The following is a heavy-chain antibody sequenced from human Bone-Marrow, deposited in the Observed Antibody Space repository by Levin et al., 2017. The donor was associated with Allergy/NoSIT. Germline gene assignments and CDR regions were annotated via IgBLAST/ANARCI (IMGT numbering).Heavy chain of an antibody. CDR3: ARAWITAADHPLQKTNWYFDL. Sequence: TPSETLSLTCAVSGGSISSGGYSWSWIRQPPGKGLEWIGYIYHSGSTYYNPSLKSRVTISVDRSKNQFSLKLSSVTAADTAVYYCARAWITAADHPLQKTNWYFDLWGRGTLVTVSS. CDR1: GGSISSGGYS. V-gene: IGHV4-30-2*01. D-gene: IGHD6-13*01. CDR2: IYHSGST. J-gene: IGHJ2*01.